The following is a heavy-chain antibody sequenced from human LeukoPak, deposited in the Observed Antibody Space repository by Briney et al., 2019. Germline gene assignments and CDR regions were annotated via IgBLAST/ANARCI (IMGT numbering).Heavy chain of an antibody. CDR3: ARYRYSGSSRSPCGT. J-gene: IGHJ3*01. V-gene: IGHV1-2*02. CDR2: INPKNGGT. CDR1: GYTFTDYY. Sequence: ASVKVSCKASGYTFTDYYIHWIRQAPGQGPEWMGWINPKNGGTNYAPNFKGRVTMTRDTSITTVFMEATSLRSDDTAVYYCARYRYSGSSRSPCGTWGQGTMVTVSS. D-gene: IGHD1-26*01.